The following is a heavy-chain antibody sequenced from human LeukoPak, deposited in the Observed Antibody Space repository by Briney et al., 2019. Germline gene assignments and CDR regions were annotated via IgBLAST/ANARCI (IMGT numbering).Heavy chain of an antibody. CDR2: ISGSGDST. CDR1: GFTFSSYA. CDR3: AKVLAAAWGPSTLTDWFDP. J-gene: IGHJ5*02. D-gene: IGHD6-13*01. V-gene: IGHV3-23*01. Sequence: GGSLRLSCAASGFTFSSYAMSWVRQAPGKGLDWVSAISGSGDSTYYADSAKGRFTISRDNSKNTLYLQMYSLRAEDTAVYYCAKVLAAAWGPSTLTDWFDPWGQGTLVSVSS.